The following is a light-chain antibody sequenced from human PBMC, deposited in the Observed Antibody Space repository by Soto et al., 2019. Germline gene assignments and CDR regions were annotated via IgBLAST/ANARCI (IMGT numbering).Light chain of an antibody. J-gene: IGKJ3*01. CDR1: QSVSTSY. V-gene: IGKV3-20*01. Sequence: EIVLTQSPGTLSLSPGERATLSCRASQSVSTSYLAWYQHKPGQAPRLLIYGASSRATGIPDRFSGSGSGTDFTLTISRLEPEDFAVYDCQQYDRSPFTFGPGTKVDIK. CDR3: QQYDRSPFT. CDR2: GAS.